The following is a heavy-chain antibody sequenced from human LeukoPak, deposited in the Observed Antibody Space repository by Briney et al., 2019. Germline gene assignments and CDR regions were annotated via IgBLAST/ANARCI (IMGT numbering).Heavy chain of an antibody. D-gene: IGHD4-17*01. CDR3: ARDGPGDYGDLDY. Sequence: ASVKVSCKASGYTFTSYGISWVRQAPGQGLEWMAIFNPSSGHTTTAQNLQGRITVTSDRSTSAVFMEMGSLRSADTAVYYCARDGPGDYGDLDYWGQGTPVTVSS. V-gene: IGHV1-46*01. CDR2: FNPSSGHT. J-gene: IGHJ4*02. CDR1: GYTFTSYG.